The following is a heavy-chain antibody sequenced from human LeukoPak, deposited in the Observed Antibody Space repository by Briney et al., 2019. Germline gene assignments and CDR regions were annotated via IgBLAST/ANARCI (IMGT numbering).Heavy chain of an antibody. CDR3: ARDRCSSTSCYEAQDY. CDR1: GGIFSSYA. J-gene: IGHJ4*02. Sequence: SVKVSCKASGGIFSSYAISWVRQAPGQGLEWMGRTIPILGIANYAQKFQGRVTITADKSTSTAYMELSSLRSEDTAVYYCARDRCSSTSCYEAQDYWGQGTLVTVSS. V-gene: IGHV1-69*04. D-gene: IGHD2-2*01. CDR2: TIPILGIA.